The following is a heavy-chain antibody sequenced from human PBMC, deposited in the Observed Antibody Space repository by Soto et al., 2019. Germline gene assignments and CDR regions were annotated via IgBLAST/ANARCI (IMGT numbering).Heavy chain of an antibody. Sequence: SQTLSLTCTVSGGSISRYYWSLIRQPPGKGLEWIGYIYYSGSTNYNPSLKSRVTISVDTSKNQFSLKLSSVTAADTAVYYCARVRGNYYDSSGYYSGEYYFDYWGQGTLVTSP. V-gene: IGHV4-59*01. D-gene: IGHD3-22*01. J-gene: IGHJ4*02. CDR2: IYYSGST. CDR3: ARVRGNYYDSSGYYSGEYYFDY. CDR1: GGSISRYY.